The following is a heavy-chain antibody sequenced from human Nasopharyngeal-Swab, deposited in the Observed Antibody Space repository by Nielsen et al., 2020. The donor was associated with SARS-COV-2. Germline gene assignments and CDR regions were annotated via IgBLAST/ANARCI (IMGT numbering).Heavy chain of an antibody. CDR3: VRGSSDWRGIDY. CDR1: GFTFNQWW. Sequence: GESLKISCAASGFTFNQWWMHWVRQAPGKGLVWVSFITSDGGTTAYADSVKGRFTISRDNAKSTVYLQMSSLSADDTAVYYCVRGSSDWRGIDYWGQGTLVTVSS. J-gene: IGHJ4*02. V-gene: IGHV3-74*01. D-gene: IGHD6-19*01. CDR2: ITSDGGTT.